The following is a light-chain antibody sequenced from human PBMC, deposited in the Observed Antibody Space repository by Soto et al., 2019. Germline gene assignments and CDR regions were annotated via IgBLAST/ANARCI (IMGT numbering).Light chain of an antibody. CDR2: EAS. Sequence: EIVLTQSPATLSLSPGERATLSCRASQSVGNNLAWYQQKPGQAPGLLIYEASTRATFIPARFSGSGSGTDFTLTISSLEPDDFAVYYCQQHANWPLTFGGGTQVEIK. CDR3: QQHANWPLT. J-gene: IGKJ4*01. CDR1: QSVGNN. V-gene: IGKV3-11*01.